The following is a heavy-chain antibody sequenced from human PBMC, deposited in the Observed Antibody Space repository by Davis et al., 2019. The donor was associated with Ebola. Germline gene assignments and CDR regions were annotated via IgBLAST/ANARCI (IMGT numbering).Heavy chain of an antibody. CDR2: IIPIFGTA. Sequence: SVKVSCKASGGTFSSYAISWVRQAPGQGLEWMGGIIPIFGTANYAQKFQGRVTITADESTSTAYMELSSLRSEDTAVYYCARGRGTAMVKYYYYGMDVWGQGTTVTVSS. J-gene: IGHJ6*02. D-gene: IGHD5-18*01. CDR3: ARGRGTAMVKYYYYGMDV. V-gene: IGHV1-69*13. CDR1: GGTFSSYA.